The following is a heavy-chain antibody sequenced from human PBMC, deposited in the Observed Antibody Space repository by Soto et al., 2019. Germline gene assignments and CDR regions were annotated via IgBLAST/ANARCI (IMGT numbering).Heavy chain of an antibody. CDR3: ARLLNTATVTDPDY. Sequence: PGESLKISCNASGYIFTSYWIAWVRKLPGKGLEWMGIIYPGDSDTRYSPSFQGQVTISADKSISTAYLQWSSLKASDTAMYYCARLLNTATVTDPDYWGQGTLVTVSS. D-gene: IGHD5-18*01. J-gene: IGHJ4*02. V-gene: IGHV5-51*01. CDR1: GYIFTSYW. CDR2: IYPGDSDT.